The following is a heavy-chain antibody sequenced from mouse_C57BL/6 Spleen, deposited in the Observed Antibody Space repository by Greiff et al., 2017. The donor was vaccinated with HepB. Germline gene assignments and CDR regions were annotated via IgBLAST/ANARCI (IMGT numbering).Heavy chain of an antibody. D-gene: IGHD2-4*01. CDR3: ARGDDYDNYFDY. V-gene: IGHV1-55*01. J-gene: IGHJ2*01. CDR1: GYTFPSYW. CDR2: IYPGSGST. Sequence: QVQLQQPGAELVKPGASVKMSCKASGYTFPSYWITWVKQRPGQGLEWIGDIYPGSGSTNYNEKFKSKATLTVDTSSSTAYMQLSSLTSEDSAVYYCARGDDYDNYFDYWGQGTTLTVSS.